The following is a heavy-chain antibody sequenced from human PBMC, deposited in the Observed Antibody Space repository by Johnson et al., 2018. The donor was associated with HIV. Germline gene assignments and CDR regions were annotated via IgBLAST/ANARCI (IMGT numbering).Heavy chain of an antibody. J-gene: IGHJ3*02. CDR2: IKQDGSEK. Sequence: VQLVESGGGLVQPGGSLRLSCAASGFTFSSYWMSWVRQAPGKGLEWVANIKQDGSEKYYVDSVKGRFTISRDNAKNSLYLQMNSLRAEDTAVYYCAKDRTRYSDAFDIWGQGTMVTVSS. D-gene: IGHD2-15*01. V-gene: IGHV3-7*01. CDR1: GFTFSSYW. CDR3: AKDRTRYSDAFDI.